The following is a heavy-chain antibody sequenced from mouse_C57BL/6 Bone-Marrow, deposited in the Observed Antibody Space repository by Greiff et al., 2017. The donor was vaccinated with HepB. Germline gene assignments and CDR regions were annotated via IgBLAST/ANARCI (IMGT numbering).Heavy chain of an antibody. CDR2: ISSGSSTI. CDR1: GFTFSDYG. V-gene: IGHV5-17*01. CDR3: ARRSYWYFDV. Sequence: EVKVEESGGGLVKPGGSLKLSCAASGFTFSDYGMHWVRQAPEKGLEWVAYISSGSSTIYYADTVKGRFTISRDNAKNTLFLQMTSLRSEDTAMYYCARRSYWYFDVWGTGTTATVSS. J-gene: IGHJ1*03.